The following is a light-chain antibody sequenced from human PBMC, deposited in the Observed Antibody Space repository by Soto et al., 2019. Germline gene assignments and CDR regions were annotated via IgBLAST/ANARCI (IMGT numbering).Light chain of an antibody. J-gene: IGKJ5*01. CDR1: QGINKL. V-gene: IGKV1D-16*01. CDR2: ATS. CDR3: QQYNSYPRT. Sequence: DIQMTQSPSSLSASVGDRVTITCRASQGINKLVAWYQQKPGKAPRSLIKATSTVQSGVPSRVSGSGYETDFTLTISSLQPEEFATYYCQQYNSYPRTFGQGTRLEI.